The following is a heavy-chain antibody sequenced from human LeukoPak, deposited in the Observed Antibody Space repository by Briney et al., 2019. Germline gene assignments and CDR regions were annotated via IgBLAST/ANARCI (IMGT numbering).Heavy chain of an antibody. V-gene: IGHV1-69*04. CDR3: AREQELTPAPPDI. D-gene: IGHD1-26*01. CDR1: GGTFSSYA. CDR2: IIPILGIA. Sequence: ASVKVSCKASGGTFSSYAISWVRQAPGQGLEWMGRIIPILGIANYAQKFQGRVTITADKSTSTAYMELSSLRSEDTAVYYCAREQELTPAPPDIWGQGTMSPSLQ. J-gene: IGHJ3*02.